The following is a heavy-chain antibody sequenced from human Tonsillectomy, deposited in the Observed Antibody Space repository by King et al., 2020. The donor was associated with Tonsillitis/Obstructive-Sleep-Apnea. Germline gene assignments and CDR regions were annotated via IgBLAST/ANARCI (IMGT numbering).Heavy chain of an antibody. D-gene: IGHD6-13*01. J-gene: IGHJ4*02. CDR3: AKEGTGGQQLIWVDS. CDR2: ISGIGNEK. V-gene: IGHV3-23*04. CDR1: GFTFRNSA. Sequence: EVQLVESGGGLVQPGGSLRLSCAASGFTFRNSAMSWVRQVPGKRLEWVSAISGIGNEKYYADSVRGRFSISRDNSKKTLYLQMNSLRADDTALYYSAKEGTGGQQLIWVDSWGQGTLVTVSS.